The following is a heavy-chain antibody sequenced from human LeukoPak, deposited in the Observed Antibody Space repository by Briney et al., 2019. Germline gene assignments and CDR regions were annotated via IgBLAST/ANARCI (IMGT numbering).Heavy chain of an antibody. Sequence: ASVKVSCKASGYTFTSYYMHWVRQATGQGLEWMGWMNPNSGNTGYAQKFQGRVTMTRNTSISTAYMELSSLRSEDTAVYYCARGALRSDAFDIWGQGTMVTVSS. V-gene: IGHV1-8*02. CDR3: ARGALRSDAFDI. CDR2: MNPNSGNT. J-gene: IGHJ3*02. CDR1: GYTFTSYY.